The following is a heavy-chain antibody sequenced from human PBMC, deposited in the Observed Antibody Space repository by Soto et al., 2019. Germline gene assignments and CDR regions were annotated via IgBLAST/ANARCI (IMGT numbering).Heavy chain of an antibody. J-gene: IGHJ4*02. CDR1: GFTVSSNY. CDR3: ARGNSSIAARDY. V-gene: IGHV3-53*01. Sequence: GGSLRLSCAASGFTVSSNYMSWVRQAPGKGLEWVSVIYSGGSTYYADSVKGRFTISRDNSKNTLYLQMNSRRAEDTAVYYCARGNSSIAARDYWGQGTLVTVSS. CDR2: IYSGGST. D-gene: IGHD6-6*01.